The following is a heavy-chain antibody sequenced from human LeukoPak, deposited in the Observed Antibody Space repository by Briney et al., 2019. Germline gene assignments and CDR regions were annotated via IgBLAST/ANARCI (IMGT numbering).Heavy chain of an antibody. D-gene: IGHD6-19*01. J-gene: IGHJ4*02. CDR2: ISYDGGKK. V-gene: IGHV3-30*03. CDR1: GFTFSSHD. Sequence: PGGSLRLSCAASGFTFSSHDMHWVRQAPGKGLEWVAIISYDGGKKDYADSVKGRFTISRDNSKNTLYLQMNSLRAEDTAVYYCARGFRGWYAEGFDYWGQGTVVTVSS. CDR3: ARGFRGWYAEGFDY.